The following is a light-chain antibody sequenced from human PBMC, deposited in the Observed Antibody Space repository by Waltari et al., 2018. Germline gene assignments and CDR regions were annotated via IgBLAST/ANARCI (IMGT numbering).Light chain of an antibody. V-gene: IGKV3-15*01. Sequence: EIVMTQSPAILSVPTGEAATLSCTATKFISSNLAWYQHNPGQPPRLLIYGASNWAAGIPPRFSGSGSGTEFTLTISSLKSEDFALYYCQQYQNWPRTFGQGTKVDVK. CDR2: GAS. CDR3: QQYQNWPRT. CDR1: KFISSN. J-gene: IGKJ1*01.